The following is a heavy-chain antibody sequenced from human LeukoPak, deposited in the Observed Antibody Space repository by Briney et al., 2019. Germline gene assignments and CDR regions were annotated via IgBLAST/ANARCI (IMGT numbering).Heavy chain of an antibody. V-gene: IGHV4-59*08. D-gene: IGHD5/OR15-5a*01. CDR1: GGSISSYY. J-gene: IGHJ3*02. CDR3: AGLPGVSYDAFDI. Sequence: PSETLSLTCTVSGGSISSYYWSWIRQPPGKGLEWIGYIYYSGSTNYNPSLKSRVTISVDTSKNQFSLKLSSVTAADTAVYYCAGLPGVSYDAFDIWGQGTMVTVSS. CDR2: IYYSGST.